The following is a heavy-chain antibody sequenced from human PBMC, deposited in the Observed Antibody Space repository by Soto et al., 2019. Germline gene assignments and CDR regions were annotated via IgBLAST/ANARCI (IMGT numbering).Heavy chain of an antibody. V-gene: IGHV4-59*01. CDR1: GGSISSDY. J-gene: IGHJ4*02. CDR3: ARGRSGDLWNGYYNYYFDP. D-gene: IGHD3-3*01. Sequence: PSETLSLTCSVSGGSISSDYWSWFRQPPGRRLEWVGYVYNSGSVNSNPSLSSRVTISVDTSKKEISLKLRSVTAADTAVYYCARGRSGDLWNGYYNYYFDPWGQGILVTVSS. CDR2: VYNSGSV.